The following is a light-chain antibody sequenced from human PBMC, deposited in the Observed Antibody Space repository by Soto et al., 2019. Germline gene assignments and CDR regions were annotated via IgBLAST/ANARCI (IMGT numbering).Light chain of an antibody. CDR1: QSISSW. Sequence: DIQMTQSPSTLSASGGDRVTITCRASQSISSWLAWYQQKPGKAPKLLIYKASSLESGVPSRFSGSGSGTEFTLTISSLQPDDFATYYCQQYNSYSYTFGQVTKLEIK. CDR3: QQYNSYSYT. V-gene: IGKV1-5*03. CDR2: KAS. J-gene: IGKJ2*01.